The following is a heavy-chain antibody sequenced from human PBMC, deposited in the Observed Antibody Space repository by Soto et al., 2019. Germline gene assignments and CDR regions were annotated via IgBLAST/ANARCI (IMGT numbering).Heavy chain of an antibody. D-gene: IGHD4-17*01. J-gene: IGHJ4*02. CDR2: MNPNSGNT. CDR3: ERTLYGANVDY. Sequence: QVQLVQSGAEVKKPGASVTVSCKASGYTFTSYDINWVRQATGQGLEWMGWMNPNSGNTGYAQKFQGRGAMTRHTSISTDYRELRSLRSEDTAVYYWERTLYGANVDYWGQGTLVTVS. CDR1: GYTFTSYD. V-gene: IGHV1-8*01.